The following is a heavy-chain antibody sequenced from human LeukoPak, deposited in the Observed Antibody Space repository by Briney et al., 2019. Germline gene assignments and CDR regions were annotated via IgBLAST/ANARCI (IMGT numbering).Heavy chain of an antibody. CDR2: ISGDGGST. Sequence: GGSLRLSCAASGFTFDDYAVHWVRQAPGKGLEWVSLISGDGGSTYYADSVKGRFTISRDNGKNSLYLQMNSLRAEDTALYYCANNDYGDYALDYWGQGTLVTVSS. CDR1: GFTFDDYA. V-gene: IGHV3-43*02. D-gene: IGHD4-17*01. J-gene: IGHJ4*02. CDR3: ANNDYGDYALDY.